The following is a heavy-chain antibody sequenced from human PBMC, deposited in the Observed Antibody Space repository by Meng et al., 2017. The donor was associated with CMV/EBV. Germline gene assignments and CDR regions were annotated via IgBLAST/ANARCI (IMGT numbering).Heavy chain of an antibody. D-gene: IGHD3-3*01. V-gene: IGHV3-48*03. CDR3: ARDRYGDDDFWSGYSYYYYGMDV. CDR2: ISSSGSTI. Sequence: GESLKISCAASGFTFSSYEMNWVRQAPGKGLEWVSYISSSGSTIYYADPVKGRFTISRDNAKNSLYLQMNSLRAEDTAVYYCARDRYGDDDFWSGYSYYYYGMDVWGQGTTVTVSS. J-gene: IGHJ6*02. CDR1: GFTFSSYE.